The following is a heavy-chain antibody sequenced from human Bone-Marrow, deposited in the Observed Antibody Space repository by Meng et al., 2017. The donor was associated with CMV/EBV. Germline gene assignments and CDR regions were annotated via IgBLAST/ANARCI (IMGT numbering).Heavy chain of an antibody. Sequence: GESLKLSCAASGFTFSSYGMHWVRQAPGKGLEWVAFIRYDGSNKYYADSVKGRFTISRDNSKHTLYLQMNSLRAEDAAVYYCAKDPVYRANPGVYFDYWGQGTLVTVSS. CDR2: IRYDGSNK. J-gene: IGHJ4*02. V-gene: IGHV3-30*02. CDR3: AKDPVYRANPGVYFDY. D-gene: IGHD3-16*02. CDR1: GFTFSSYG.